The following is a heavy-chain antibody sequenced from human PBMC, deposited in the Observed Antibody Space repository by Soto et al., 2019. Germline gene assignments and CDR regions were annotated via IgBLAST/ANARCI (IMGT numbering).Heavy chain of an antibody. CDR1: GGRVNTYC. Sequence: SLKISRQGSGGRVNTYCIGCVHQMPGKGLEWMGIIYPADSDTTYSPSFQGQVTISADKSISTAYLQWSSLKASDTAMYYCARAQHTSMNYYDGMDVWGQGTTVTGSS. D-gene: IGHD5-18*01. CDR3: ARAQHTSMNYYDGMDV. V-gene: IGHV5-51*07. J-gene: IGHJ6*02. CDR2: IYPADSDT.